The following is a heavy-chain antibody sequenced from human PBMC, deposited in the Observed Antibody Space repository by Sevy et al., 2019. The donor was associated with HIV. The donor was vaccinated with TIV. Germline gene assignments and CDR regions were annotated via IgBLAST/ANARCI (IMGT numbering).Heavy chain of an antibody. D-gene: IGHD2-2*03. CDR1: GHSFTSYW. Sequence: GESLKISCKGSGHSFTSYWIGWVRQMPGKGLEWMGIIYPGDSDTRYSPSFQGHVTISADKSISTAYLQGSSLKASDTAMYYCARLRGYCSSTSCYEVDWFDPWGQGTLVTVSS. CDR2: IYPGDSDT. CDR3: ARLRGYCSSTSCYEVDWFDP. J-gene: IGHJ5*02. V-gene: IGHV5-51*01.